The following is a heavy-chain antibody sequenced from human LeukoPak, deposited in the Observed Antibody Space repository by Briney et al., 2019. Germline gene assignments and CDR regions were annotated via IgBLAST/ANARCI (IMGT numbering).Heavy chain of an antibody. Sequence: GGSLRLSCAASGVTFSSYEINWVRQAPGKGLEWVSYISSSGSTIYYADSVKGRFTISRDNAKNSLYLQMDSLSAEDTAVYYFARGPSSPLTHWGQGTLVTVSS. V-gene: IGHV3-48*03. D-gene: IGHD6-6*01. CDR3: ARGPSSPLTH. CDR2: ISSSGSTI. CDR1: GVTFSSYE. J-gene: IGHJ4*02.